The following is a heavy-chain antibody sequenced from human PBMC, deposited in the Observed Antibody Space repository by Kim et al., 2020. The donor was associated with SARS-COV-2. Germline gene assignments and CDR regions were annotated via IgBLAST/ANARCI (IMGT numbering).Heavy chain of an antibody. CDR1: GGSISSSSYY. D-gene: IGHD1-1*01. V-gene: IGHV4-39*01. Sequence: SETLSLTCTVSGGSISSSSYYWGWIRQPPGKGLEWIGSIYYSGSTYYNPSLKSRVTISVDTSKNQFSLKLSSVTAADTAVYYCARLSPGVQGLIDYWGQGTLVTVSS. CDR2: IYYSGST. CDR3: ARLSPGVQGLIDY. J-gene: IGHJ4*02.